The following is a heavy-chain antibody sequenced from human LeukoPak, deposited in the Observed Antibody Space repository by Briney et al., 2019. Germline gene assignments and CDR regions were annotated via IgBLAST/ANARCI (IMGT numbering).Heavy chain of an antibody. CDR2: INHSGST. CDR1: GYSISSGYY. Sequence: SETLSLTCTVSGYSISSGYYWGWIRQPPGKGLEWIGEINHSGSTNYNPSLKSRVTISVDTSKNQFSLKLSSVTAADTAVYYCARQVGELSLPYYFDYWGQGTLVTVSS. V-gene: IGHV4-38-2*02. J-gene: IGHJ4*02. CDR3: ARQVGELSLPYYFDY. D-gene: IGHD3-16*02.